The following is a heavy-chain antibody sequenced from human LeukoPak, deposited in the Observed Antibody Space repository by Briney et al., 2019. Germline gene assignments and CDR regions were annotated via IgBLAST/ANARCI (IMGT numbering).Heavy chain of an antibody. V-gene: IGHV3-30*18. CDR2: ISYDGSNK. Sequence: PGGSLRLSCAASGFTFSSYGMHWVRQAPGKGLEWVAVISYDGSNKYYADSVKGRFTISRDNSKNTLYLQMNSLRAEDTAVYYCAKDSAGYSSSWLDAFDIWGQGTMVTVSS. CDR1: GFTFSSYG. D-gene: IGHD6-13*01. CDR3: AKDSAGYSSSWLDAFDI. J-gene: IGHJ3*02.